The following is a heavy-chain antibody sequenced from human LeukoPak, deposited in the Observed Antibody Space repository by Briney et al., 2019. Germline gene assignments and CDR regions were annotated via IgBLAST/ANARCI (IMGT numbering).Heavy chain of an antibody. CDR1: GFTFSSYG. CDR3: VKDGSGSYYTYYFDY. CDR2: ISYDGSNK. Sequence: GGSLRLSCAASGFTFSSYGMHWVRQAPGKGLEWVAVISYDGSNKYYADSVKGRFTISRDNSKNTLYLQMNSLRAEDTAVYYCVKDGSGSYYTYYFDYWGQGTLVTVSS. J-gene: IGHJ4*02. V-gene: IGHV3-30*18. D-gene: IGHD3-10*01.